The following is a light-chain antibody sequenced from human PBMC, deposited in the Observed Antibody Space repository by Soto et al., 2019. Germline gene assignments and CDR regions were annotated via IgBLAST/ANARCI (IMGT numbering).Light chain of an antibody. Sequence: QSVRTQPPSVSASPGQQVTISCSGSSSNIGNNYVSWFQQLPGATPKHLIYENNRRPTGIPDRFSGSKSATSATLGITGLQTGDEADYYCGTWDHSVSGYVFGTGTKVTVL. V-gene: IGLV1-51*02. CDR2: ENN. J-gene: IGLJ1*01. CDR1: SSNIGNNY. CDR3: GTWDHSVSGYV.